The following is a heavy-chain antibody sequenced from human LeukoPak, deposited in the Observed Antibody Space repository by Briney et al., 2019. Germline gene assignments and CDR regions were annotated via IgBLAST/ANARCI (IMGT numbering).Heavy chain of an antibody. CDR3: ARDRQQLVRGDYFDY. CDR1: GGSISSSSYY. D-gene: IGHD6-13*01. CDR2: IYYSGST. Sequence: PSETLSLTCTVSGGSISSSSYYWGWIRQPPGKGLEWIGSIYYSGSTYYNPSLKSRVTISVDTSKNQFSLKLSSVTAADTAVYHCARDRQQLVRGDYFDYWGQGTLVTVSS. V-gene: IGHV4-39*07. J-gene: IGHJ4*02.